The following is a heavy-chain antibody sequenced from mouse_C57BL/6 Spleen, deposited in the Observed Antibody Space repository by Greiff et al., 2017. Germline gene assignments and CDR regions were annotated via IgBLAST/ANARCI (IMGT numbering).Heavy chain of an antibody. CDR3: AKHADYGSTYWYFDV. J-gene: IGHJ1*03. D-gene: IGHD1-1*01. Sequence: VQLQESGPGLVAPSQSLSITCTASGFSLTSYGVDWVRQSPGKGLEWLGVIWGGGSTNYNSALMSRLSISKDNSKGQVSLKTNSLQTDDTTMYYCAKHADYGSTYWYFDVWGTGTTVTVSS. V-gene: IGHV2-9*01. CDR1: GFSLTSYG. CDR2: IWGGGST.